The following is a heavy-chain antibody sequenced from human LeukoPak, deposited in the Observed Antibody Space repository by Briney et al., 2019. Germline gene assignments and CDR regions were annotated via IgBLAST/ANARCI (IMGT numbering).Heavy chain of an antibody. CDR3: AKERGGVAAAAAIDY. J-gene: IGHJ4*02. D-gene: IGHD6-13*01. V-gene: IGHV3-23*01. CDR1: GFAFRTYA. Sequence: GGSLRLSCAASGFAFRTYAMDWVRQAPGKGLEWGSSICGSGTCTFYADSVKGRFTISRDNSRNTLYLQMNSLRADDTAIYYCAKERGGVAAAAAIDYWGQGTLVTVSS. CDR2: ICGSGTCT.